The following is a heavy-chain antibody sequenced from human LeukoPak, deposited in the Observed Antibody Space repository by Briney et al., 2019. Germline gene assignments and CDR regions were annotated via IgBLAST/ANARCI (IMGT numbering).Heavy chain of an antibody. Sequence: PGGSLRLSCAASGFTFSSYSMNWIRQAPGKGLEWVSSIGSRSSYIYYADSVKGRFTISRDNAKNSLYLQMNSLRAEDTAVYYCARDPRGDILTGYPNWFDPWGQGTLVTVSS. V-gene: IGHV3-21*01. J-gene: IGHJ5*02. CDR2: IGSRSSYI. D-gene: IGHD3-9*01. CDR1: GFTFSSYS. CDR3: ARDPRGDILTGYPNWFDP.